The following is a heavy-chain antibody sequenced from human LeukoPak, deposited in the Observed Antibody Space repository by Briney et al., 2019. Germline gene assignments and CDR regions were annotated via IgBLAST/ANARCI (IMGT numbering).Heavy chain of an antibody. CDR1: GFTFSNAW. CDR3: TKDYGLDH. J-gene: IGHJ4*02. Sequence: GGSLSLSCAASGFTFSNAWMTWVRQAPGKGLEWVGRIKSITAGGTTDYAAPVKGRFTISRDDSKNTLYLQMNSLKSEDTVVYCCTKDYGLDHWGQGTLVTVSS. V-gene: IGHV3-15*01. CDR2: IKSITAGGTT. D-gene: IGHD4-17*01.